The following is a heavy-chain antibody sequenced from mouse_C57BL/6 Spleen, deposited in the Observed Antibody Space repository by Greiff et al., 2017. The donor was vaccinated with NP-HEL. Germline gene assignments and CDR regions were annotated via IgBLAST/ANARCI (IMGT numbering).Heavy chain of an antibody. V-gene: IGHV1-82*01. Sequence: QVQLKQSGPELVKPGASVKISCKASGYAFSSSWMNWVKQRPGKGLEWIGRIYPGDGDTNYNGKFKGKATFTADTSSNTAYMQLSSLTTEDSAIYYCARPFAYWGQGTLVTVSA. CDR3: ARPFAY. J-gene: IGHJ3*01. CDR1: GYAFSSSW. CDR2: IYPGDGDT.